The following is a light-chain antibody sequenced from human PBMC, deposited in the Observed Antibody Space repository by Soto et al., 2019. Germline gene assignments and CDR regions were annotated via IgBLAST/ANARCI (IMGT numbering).Light chain of an antibody. CDR2: EVS. J-gene: IGLJ2*01. V-gene: IGLV2-8*01. CDR3: SSYAGGNNLV. Sequence: QSVLTQPPSASGSPGQSVTISCTGTSSDVGGYNYVSWYQQHPGKAPKLMIFEVSKRPSGVPDRFSGSKSGITASLTVSGLQAEDDAYYYCSSYAGGNNLVFGGGTKVTVL. CDR1: SSDVGGYNY.